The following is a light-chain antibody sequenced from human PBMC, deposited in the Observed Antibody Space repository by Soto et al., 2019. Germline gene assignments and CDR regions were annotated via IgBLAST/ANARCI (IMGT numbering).Light chain of an antibody. CDR2: GVS. Sequence: EIVLTQSPGTLSLSPGERATLSCRASRSVSSSYLAWYQQKPGQAPRLLIYGVSSRATGIPDRFSGSGSGTDFTLTISRLEPEDFAVYYCQQYGSSLTWTFGQGTKVEI. V-gene: IGKV3-20*01. CDR3: QQYGSSLTWT. J-gene: IGKJ1*01. CDR1: RSVSSSY.